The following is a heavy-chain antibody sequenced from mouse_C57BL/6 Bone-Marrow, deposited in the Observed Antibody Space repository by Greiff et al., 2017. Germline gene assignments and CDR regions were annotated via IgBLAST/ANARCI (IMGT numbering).Heavy chain of an antibody. V-gene: IGHV1-4*01. J-gene: IGHJ2*01. CDR3: AITTVVAFDY. Sequence: QVHVKQSGAELARPGASVKMSCKASGYTFTSYTMHWVKQRPGQGLEWSGYINPSSGYTKYNQKFKDKATLTADKSSSTAYMQLSSLTSEDVAVYYCAITTVVAFDYWGQGTTLTVSS. CDR1: GYTFTSYT. CDR2: INPSSGYT. D-gene: IGHD1-1*01.